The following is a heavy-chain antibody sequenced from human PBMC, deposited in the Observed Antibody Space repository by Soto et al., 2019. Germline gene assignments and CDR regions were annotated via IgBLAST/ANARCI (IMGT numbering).Heavy chain of an antibody. D-gene: IGHD2-15*01. V-gene: IGHV4-30-4*01. J-gene: IGHJ5*02. Sequence: QVQLQESGPGLVKPSQTLSLTCTVSGGSISSGDYYWCWIRQPPGKGLEWIGYIYYSGSTYYNPSLKSRVTISVHMFKYQFSLKLSSVTAAVTAVYYCARAGYCSGGSCYLSSWFDPWDQGTLVTVSS. CDR1: GGSISSGDYY. CDR2: IYYSGST. CDR3: ARAGYCSGGSCYLSSWFDP.